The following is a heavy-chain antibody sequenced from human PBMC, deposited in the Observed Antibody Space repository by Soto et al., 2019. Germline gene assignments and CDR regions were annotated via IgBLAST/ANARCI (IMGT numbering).Heavy chain of an antibody. J-gene: IGHJ1*01. Sequence: EVQLVESGGDLIQPGGSLRLSCAASEFTVSSNYMGWVRQAPGKGLEWVSVLYISGSTYYADSVKGRFTISRDSSKNTLSLQMNSLRAEATARYYCARAEGNGGGWAEYFEHWGQGTLVTVSS. CDR1: EFTVSSNY. V-gene: IGHV3-53*01. CDR2: LYISGST. CDR3: ARAEGNGGGWAEYFEH. D-gene: IGHD2-21*01.